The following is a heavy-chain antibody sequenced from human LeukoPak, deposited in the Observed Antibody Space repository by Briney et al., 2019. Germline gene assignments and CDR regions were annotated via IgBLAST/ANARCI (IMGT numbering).Heavy chain of an antibody. CDR3: ARGVGEYSSSDGY. CDR1: GGSLSNHY. CDR2: IYDSGST. Sequence: SETLSLTCTVSGGSLSNHYWSWIRQPPGKGLEWIGHIYDSGSTTYNPSLKSRVTISVDTSKNQFSLKLSSVTAADTAVYYCARGVGEYSSSDGYWGQGTLVTVSS. D-gene: IGHD6-6*01. V-gene: IGHV4-59*11. J-gene: IGHJ4*02.